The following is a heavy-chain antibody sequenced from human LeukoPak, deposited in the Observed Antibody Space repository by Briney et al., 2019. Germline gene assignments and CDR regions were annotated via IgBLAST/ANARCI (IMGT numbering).Heavy chain of an antibody. CDR2: MNPNSGNT. J-gene: IGHJ3*02. D-gene: IGHD1-7*01. V-gene: IGHV1-8*01. Sequence: ASVTVSCKASGYTFTSYDINWVRQATGQGLEWMGWMNPNSGNTAYAQKFQGRVTMTRNTSISTAYMELSSLRSEDTAVYYCARLERTGTTMDAFDIWGQGTMVTVSS. CDR1: GYTFTSYD. CDR3: ARLERTGTTMDAFDI.